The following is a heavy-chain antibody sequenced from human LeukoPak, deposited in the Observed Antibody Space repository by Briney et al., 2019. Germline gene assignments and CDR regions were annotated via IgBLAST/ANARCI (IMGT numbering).Heavy chain of an antibody. CDR2: IYYSGST. D-gene: IGHD2-15*01. Sequence: SETLSLTCTVSGGSISSSSYYWGWIRQPPGKGLEWIGSIYYSGSTYYNPSLKSRVTISVDTSKNQFSLKLSSVTAADTALFYCARHAAYCSGSNCYLRWFDPWGQETLVTVSS. CDR1: GGSISSSSYY. CDR3: ARHAAYCSGSNCYLRWFDP. J-gene: IGHJ5*02. V-gene: IGHV4-39*01.